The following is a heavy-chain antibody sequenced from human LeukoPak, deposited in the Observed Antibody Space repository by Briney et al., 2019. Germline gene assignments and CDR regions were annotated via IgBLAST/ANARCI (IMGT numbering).Heavy chain of an antibody. D-gene: IGHD5-12*01. V-gene: IGHV3-7*03. CDR1: GFILSNYW. Sequence: GGSLRLSCAASGFILSNYWMSWVRQAPGKGLEWVANINQDGSEIYYVASVKGRFTISRDNAKNSLYLQMNSLKASDTAMYYCARHQKLVAPGYYYYGMDVWGQGTTVTVSS. CDR2: INQDGSEI. J-gene: IGHJ6*02. CDR3: ARHQKLVAPGYYYYGMDV.